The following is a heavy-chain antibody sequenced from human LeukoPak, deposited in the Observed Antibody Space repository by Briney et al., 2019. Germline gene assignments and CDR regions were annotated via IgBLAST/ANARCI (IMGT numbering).Heavy chain of an antibody. J-gene: IGHJ3*02. CDR1: GGSVSSGSYY. Sequence: SETLSLTCTVSGGSVSSGSYYWSWIRQPPGKGLEWIGYIYYSGSTNYNPSLKSRVTISVGTSKNQFSLKLSSVTAADTAVYYCARELVRGVIIKGGAFDIWGQGTMVTVSS. CDR3: ARELVRGVIIKGGAFDI. D-gene: IGHD3-10*01. CDR2: IYYSGST. V-gene: IGHV4-61*01.